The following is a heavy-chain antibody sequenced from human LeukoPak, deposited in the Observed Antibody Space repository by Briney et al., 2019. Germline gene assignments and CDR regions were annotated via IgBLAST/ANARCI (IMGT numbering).Heavy chain of an antibody. J-gene: IGHJ4*02. Sequence: SQTLSLTCTVSGGSISSGGYYWSWIRQPPGKGLEWIGYIYHSGSTYYNPSLKSRVTISVDRSKNQFSLKLSSVTAADTAAYYCARVWAESYDSSGYSHYFDYWGQGTLVTVSS. CDR3: ARVWAESYDSSGYSHYFDY. D-gene: IGHD3-22*01. CDR2: IYHSGST. V-gene: IGHV4-30-2*01. CDR1: GGSISSGGYY.